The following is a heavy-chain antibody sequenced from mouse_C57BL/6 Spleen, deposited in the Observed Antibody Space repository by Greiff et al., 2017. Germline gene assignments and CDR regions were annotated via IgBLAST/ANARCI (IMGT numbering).Heavy chain of an antibody. CDR3: ASHYYGSSYAAMDY. V-gene: IGHV5-4*01. J-gene: IGHJ4*01. Sequence: VQLKESGGGLVKPGGSLKLSCAASGFTFSSYAMSWVRQTPEKRLEWVATISDGGSYTYYPDNVKGRFTISRDNAKNNLYLQMSHLKSEDTAMYYCASHYYGSSYAAMDYWGQGTSVTVSS. CDR2: ISDGGSYT. CDR1: GFTFSSYA. D-gene: IGHD1-1*01.